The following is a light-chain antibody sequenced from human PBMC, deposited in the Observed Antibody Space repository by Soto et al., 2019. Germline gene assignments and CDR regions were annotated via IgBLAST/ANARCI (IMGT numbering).Light chain of an antibody. J-gene: IGKJ1*01. Sequence: DIQITQSPSSLSASVGDRVTITCRASQAIRNDLAWYQQKPGKAPKRLIYGATTLQSGVPSRFSGSGSGTEFTLTISSLQPEDFPTYFCLQHNSNIGTWTVGQGTKVDIK. CDR3: LQHNSNIGTWT. CDR1: QAIRND. CDR2: GAT. V-gene: IGKV1-17*01.